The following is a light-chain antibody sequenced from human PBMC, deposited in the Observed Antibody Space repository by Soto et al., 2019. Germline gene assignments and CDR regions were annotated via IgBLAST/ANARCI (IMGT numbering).Light chain of an antibody. CDR2: DAS. Sequence: EIGLTQSPARLSVSPGERATLSCSASRSISKNLAWYQQKPGQSPRFLLYDASTRATGIPARFSGSGSGTDFTLTISSLQSADSATYYWQQDDDWPGFTFGTGTKVEIK. J-gene: IGKJ3*01. CDR1: RSISKN. CDR3: QQDDDWPGFT. V-gene: IGKV3-15*01.